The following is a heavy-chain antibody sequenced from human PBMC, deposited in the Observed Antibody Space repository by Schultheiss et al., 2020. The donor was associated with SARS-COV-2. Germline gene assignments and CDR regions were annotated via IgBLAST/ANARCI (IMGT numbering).Heavy chain of an antibody. CDR2: ISAYNGNT. CDR3: ARAEVRWLLLLDAFDI. Sequence: ASVKVSCKASGGTFSSYAISWVRQAPGQGLEWMGWISAYNGNTNYAQKLQGRVTMTTDTSTSTAYMELRSLRSDDTAVYYCARAEVRWLLLLDAFDIWGQGTMVTVSS. D-gene: IGHD3-22*01. V-gene: IGHV1-18*01. J-gene: IGHJ3*02. CDR1: GGTFSSYA.